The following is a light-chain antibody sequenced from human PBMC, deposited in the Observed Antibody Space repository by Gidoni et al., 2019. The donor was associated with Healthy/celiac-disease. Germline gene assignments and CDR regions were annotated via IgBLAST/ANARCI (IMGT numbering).Light chain of an antibody. Sequence: QAGLTQPPSVSKGLRQTATLTCTGNSNNVGNQGAAWLQQHQGHPPKLLSYRNNNRPSGISERLSASRSGNTASLTITVLQPADEADYYFSAWDRRLSSLVFGGVTQLPVL. V-gene: IGLV10-54*01. J-gene: IGLJ2*01. CDR3: SAWDRRLSSLV. CDR2: RNN. CDR1: SNNVGNQG.